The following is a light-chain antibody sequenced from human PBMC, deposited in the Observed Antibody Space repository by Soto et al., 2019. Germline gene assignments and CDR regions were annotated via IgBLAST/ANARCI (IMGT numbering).Light chain of an antibody. V-gene: IGLV2-14*01. CDR1: SSDVGGYNY. CDR3: SSYTSSSTPYV. Sequence: QSELTQPASVSGSPGQSITISCTGTSSDVGGYNYVSWYQQHPVKAPKLMIYDVTNRPSGVSDRFSGSKSGNTASLTISGLQAEDEADYYCSSYTSSSTPYVCGTGTKVTVL. J-gene: IGLJ1*01. CDR2: DVT.